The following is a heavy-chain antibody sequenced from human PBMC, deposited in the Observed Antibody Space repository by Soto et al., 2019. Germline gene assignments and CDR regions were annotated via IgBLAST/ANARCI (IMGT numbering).Heavy chain of an antibody. CDR1: GYTFAGYY. D-gene: IGHD2-15*01. J-gene: IGHJ4*02. V-gene: IGHV1-2*02. CDR2: INANSGDT. Sequence: ASVKVSCMASGYTFAGYYMHWVRQAPGQGLEWMGWINANSGDTNYAQKFQGRVTMTRDTSLSTAYMELSRLRSDDTAVYFCARDWDCSGGACYSVYFDYWGQGTLVTVSS. CDR3: ARDWDCSGGACYSVYFDY.